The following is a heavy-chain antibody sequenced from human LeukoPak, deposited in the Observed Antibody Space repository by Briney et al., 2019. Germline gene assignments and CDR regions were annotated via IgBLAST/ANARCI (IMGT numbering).Heavy chain of an antibody. Sequence: ASVKVSCKASGYTFTSYGISWVRQATGQGLEWMGWMNPNSGNTGYAQKFQGRVTMTRNTSISTAYMELSSLRSEDTAVYYCARGRPHYCSSTSCYNWFDPWGQGTLVTVSS. V-gene: IGHV1-8*02. D-gene: IGHD2-2*01. CDR3: ARGRPHYCSSTSCYNWFDP. CDR2: MNPNSGNT. J-gene: IGHJ5*02. CDR1: GYTFTSYG.